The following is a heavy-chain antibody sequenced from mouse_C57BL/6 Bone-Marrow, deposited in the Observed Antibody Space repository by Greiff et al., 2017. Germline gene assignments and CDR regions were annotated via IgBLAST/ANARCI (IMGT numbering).Heavy chain of an antibody. J-gene: IGHJ2*01. D-gene: IGHD2-3*01. Sequence: QVQLQQSGAELARPGASVKLSCKASGYTFTSYGISWVKQRTGQGLEWIGEIYPRSGNTYYNEKFKGKATLTADKSSSTAYMELRSLTSEDSAVYVCARRGIYDGYYCLDYWGQGTTLTVSS. CDR3: ARRGIYDGYYCLDY. V-gene: IGHV1-81*01. CDR2: IYPRSGNT. CDR1: GYTFTSYG.